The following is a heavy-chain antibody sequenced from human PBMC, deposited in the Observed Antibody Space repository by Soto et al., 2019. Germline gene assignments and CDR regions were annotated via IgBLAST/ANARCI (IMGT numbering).Heavy chain of an antibody. CDR3: ARGLDYYDSGGYPSFQH. CDR1: GGTFSSSA. Sequence: SVKVSCKASGGTFSSSAISWVRQAPGQGLEWMGGIIPIFGTANYAQKFQGRVTITADESTSTAYMELSSLRSEDTAVYYCARGLDYYDSGGYPSFQHWGQGTLVTVSS. J-gene: IGHJ1*01. V-gene: IGHV1-69*13. D-gene: IGHD3-22*01. CDR2: IIPIFGTA.